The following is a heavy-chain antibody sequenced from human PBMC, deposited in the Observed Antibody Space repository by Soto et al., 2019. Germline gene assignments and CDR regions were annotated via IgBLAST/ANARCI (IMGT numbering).Heavy chain of an antibody. Sequence: QVQLVQSGAEVKKPGASVKVSCKASGYTFTGHYMHWVRQAPGQGLEWMGWINPNSVGTNYAQKFQGRVTMTRDTSISTAYMELSRLRSDDTAVYYCAREPMFRAAHGFDIWGQGTMVTVSS. CDR3: AREPMFRAAHGFDI. CDR1: GYTFTGHY. CDR2: INPNSVGT. D-gene: IGHD3-10*01. J-gene: IGHJ3*02. V-gene: IGHV1-2*02.